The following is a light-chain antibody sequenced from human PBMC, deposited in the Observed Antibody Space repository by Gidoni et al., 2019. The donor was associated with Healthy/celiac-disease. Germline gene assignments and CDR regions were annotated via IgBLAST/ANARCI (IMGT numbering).Light chain of an antibody. V-gene: IGLV2-8*01. CDR1: SSDVGGYNY. J-gene: IGLJ1*01. CDR3: SSYAGSNNYV. CDR2: EVS. Sequence: QSALTPPPSASGSPGQSVTISCTGTSSDVGGYNYVPWYQQHPGKAPKLMIYEVSTRPSGVPDRFSGSKSGNTAALTVSGLQAEDEADYYCSSYAGSNNYVFGTGTKVTVL.